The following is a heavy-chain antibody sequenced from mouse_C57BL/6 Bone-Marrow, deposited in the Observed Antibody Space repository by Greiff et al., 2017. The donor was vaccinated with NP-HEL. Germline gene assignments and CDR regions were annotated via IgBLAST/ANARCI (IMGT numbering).Heavy chain of an antibody. Sequence: VQLQQSGPELVKPGASVKISCKASGYTFTDYYMNWVKQSHGKSLEWIGDINPNNGGTSYNQKFKGKATLTVDKSSSTAYMELRSLTSEDSAVYYCAREDRQLYYFDYWGQGTTLTVSS. CDR1: GYTFTDYY. CDR2: INPNNGGT. D-gene: IGHD3-2*01. CDR3: AREDRQLYYFDY. V-gene: IGHV1-26*01. J-gene: IGHJ2*01.